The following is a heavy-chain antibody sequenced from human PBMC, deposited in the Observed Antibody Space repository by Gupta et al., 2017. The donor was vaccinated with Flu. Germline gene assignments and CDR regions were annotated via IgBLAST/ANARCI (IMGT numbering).Heavy chain of an antibody. CDR2: FQYTGST. V-gene: IGHV4-59*08. Sequence: QVQLQESGPGLVKPSETLFLTCTVSGGSLSNHHWSWIRQPPGKGLEWIAYFQYTGSTTYSPSLESRVTISVDASENQFSLKLTSVTAADTAVYYCARSESGNDSGDYWGQGALVTVSS. CDR3: ARSESGNDSGDY. CDR1: GGSLSNHH. J-gene: IGHJ4*02. D-gene: IGHD5-12*01.